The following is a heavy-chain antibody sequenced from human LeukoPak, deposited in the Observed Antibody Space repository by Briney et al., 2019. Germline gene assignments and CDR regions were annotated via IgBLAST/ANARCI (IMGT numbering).Heavy chain of an antibody. CDR1: GFTFSSYG. J-gene: IGHJ4*02. Sequence: GGSLRLSCAASGFTFSSYGITWVRQAPGKGLEWVSGISGSGENTYYADSVKGRFTISRDNSKNTLYLQMDSLRAEDTALYYCAKDLTSWNYWGQGTLVTVSS. CDR2: ISGSGENT. D-gene: IGHD2-2*01. CDR3: AKDLTSWNY. V-gene: IGHV3-23*01.